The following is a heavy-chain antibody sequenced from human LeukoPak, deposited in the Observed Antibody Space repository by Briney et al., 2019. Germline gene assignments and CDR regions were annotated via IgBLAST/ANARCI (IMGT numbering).Heavy chain of an antibody. Sequence: GGSLRLSCAASGFTFSSYWMSGVRQAPGKGLEWVANIKQDGSEKYYVDSVKGRFTIYRDNAKNSLYLQMNSLRAEDTAVYYCARDVVGSGSYYSDAFDIWGQGTMVTVSS. CDR2: IKQDGSEK. V-gene: IGHV3-7*01. CDR1: GFTFSSYW. D-gene: IGHD3-10*01. J-gene: IGHJ3*02. CDR3: ARDVVGSGSYYSDAFDI.